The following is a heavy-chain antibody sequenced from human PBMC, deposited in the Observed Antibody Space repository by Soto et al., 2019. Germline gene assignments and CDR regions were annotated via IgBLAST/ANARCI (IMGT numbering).Heavy chain of an antibody. Sequence: QVQLQESGPGLVKPSETLSLTCTVSGGSICSYYWSWIRQPPGKGLEWIGYIYYSGSTNYNPSLKSRVTISVDTSKNQFSLKLSSVTAADTAVYYCARDAIAPLGVWGQGTTVTVSS. CDR1: GGSICSYY. V-gene: IGHV4-59*01. J-gene: IGHJ6*02. CDR2: IYYSGST. CDR3: ARDAIAPLGV. D-gene: IGHD3-22*01.